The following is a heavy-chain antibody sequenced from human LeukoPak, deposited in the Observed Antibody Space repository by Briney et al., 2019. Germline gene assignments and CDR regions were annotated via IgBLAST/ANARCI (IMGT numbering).Heavy chain of an antibody. J-gene: IGHJ4*02. CDR2: IGTAGDT. CDR3: ARDPSHYYDSSGCDY. CDR1: GFTFSSYD. V-gene: IGHV3-13*03. D-gene: IGHD3-22*01. Sequence: GGSLRLSCAACGFTFSSYDMHWVRQATGKGLEWVSAIGTAGDTYYPGSVKGQFTISRENAKNSLYLQMNSLRAGDTAVYYCARDPSHYYDSSGCDYWGQGTLVTVSS.